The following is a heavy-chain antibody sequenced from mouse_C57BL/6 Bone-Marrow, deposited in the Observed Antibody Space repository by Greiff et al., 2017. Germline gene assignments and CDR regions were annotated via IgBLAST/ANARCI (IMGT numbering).Heavy chain of an antibody. V-gene: IGHV5-4*01. CDR3: ARESPYYYGSSPFAY. CDR1: GFTFSSYA. J-gene: IGHJ3*01. D-gene: IGHD1-1*01. CDR2: ISDGGSYT. Sequence: EVKLVESGGGLVKPGGSLKLSCAASGFTFSSYAMSWVRQTPEKRLEWVATISDGGSYTYYPDNVKGRFTISRDNAKNNLYLQMSHLKSEDTAMYYCARESPYYYGSSPFAYWGQETLVTVSA.